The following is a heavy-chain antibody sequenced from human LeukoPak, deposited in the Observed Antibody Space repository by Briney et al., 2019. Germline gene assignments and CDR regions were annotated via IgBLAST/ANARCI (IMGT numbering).Heavy chain of an antibody. J-gene: IGHJ5*02. Sequence: GGSLRLSCAASGCTFSSYWMSWVRQAPGKGLEGVADIKQDGSEKYYVYSVKGRFTISRDNAKNSLYLQMNSLRAEDTAVYYCARDDCSSISCYHNWFDPWGQGTLVTVSS. CDR3: ARDDCSSISCYHNWFDP. CDR2: IKQDGSEK. V-gene: IGHV3-7*01. CDR1: GCTFSSYW. D-gene: IGHD2-2*01.